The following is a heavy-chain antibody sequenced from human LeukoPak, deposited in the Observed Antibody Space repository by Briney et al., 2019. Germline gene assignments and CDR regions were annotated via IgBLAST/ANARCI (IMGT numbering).Heavy chain of an antibody. CDR2: ISSSSTI. J-gene: IGHJ6*02. CDR3: ARDDYDILTGYLYYYGMDV. V-gene: IGHV3-48*02. Sequence: GSLRLSCAASGFTFSSYSMNWFRQAPGKGLEWVSYISSSSTIYYADSVKGRFTISRDNAKNSLYLQMNSLRDEDTAVYYCARDDYDILTGYLYYYGMDVWGQGTTVTVSS. D-gene: IGHD3-9*01. CDR1: GFTFSSYS.